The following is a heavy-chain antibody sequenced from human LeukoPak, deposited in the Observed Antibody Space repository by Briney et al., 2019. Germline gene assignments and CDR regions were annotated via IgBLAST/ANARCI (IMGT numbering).Heavy chain of an antibody. D-gene: IGHD3-22*01. CDR2: ISVSGGRT. CDR3: AKRGPGYDKSTYPPHYFDY. Sequence: GGSLRLSCVASGFTFNTYAMSWVRQAPGKGLEWVSGISVSGGRTDYADSVKGRFTISRDNSKNTLYLQMSSLRAEDTAVYYCAKRGPGYDKSTYPPHYFDYWGQGTLVTVSS. CDR1: GFTFNTYA. J-gene: IGHJ4*02. V-gene: IGHV3-23*01.